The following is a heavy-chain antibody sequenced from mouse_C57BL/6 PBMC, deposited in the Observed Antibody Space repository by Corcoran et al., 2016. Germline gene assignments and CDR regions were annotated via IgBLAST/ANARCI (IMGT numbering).Heavy chain of an antibody. D-gene: IGHD3-2*02. V-gene: IGHV1-81*01. CDR1: GYTFTSYG. Sequence: QVQLQQSGAELARPGASVKLSCKASGYTFTSYGISWVKQRTGQGLEWIGEIYPRSGNTYYNEKFKGKATLTADKSSSTAYMELRSLTSEDSAVYFCARSSPLDSSGYVRFAYWGQGTLVTVSA. CDR2: IYPRSGNT. CDR3: ARSSPLDSSGYVRFAY. J-gene: IGHJ3*01.